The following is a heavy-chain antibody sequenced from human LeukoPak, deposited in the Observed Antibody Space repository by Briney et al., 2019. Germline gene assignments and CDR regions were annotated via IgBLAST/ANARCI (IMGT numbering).Heavy chain of an antibody. CDR2: ISDDGTKE. CDR3: ARDPGWFDP. CDR1: GFTFSSYA. V-gene: IGHV3-30-3*01. J-gene: IGHJ5*02. Sequence: GGSLRLSCVASGFTFSSYAMHWVRQAPGKGLEWVAVISDDGTKEYYADSVKGRFTISRDNAKNTLYLQMNSLRAEDTAVYYCARDPGWFDPWGQGTLVTVSS.